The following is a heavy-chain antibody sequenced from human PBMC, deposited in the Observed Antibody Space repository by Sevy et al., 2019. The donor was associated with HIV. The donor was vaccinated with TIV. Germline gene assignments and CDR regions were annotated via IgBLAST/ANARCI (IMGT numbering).Heavy chain of an antibody. CDR1: GFTFSSYG. D-gene: IGHD3-22*01. Sequence: GRSLGLSCAASGFTFSSYGMHWVRQAPGKGLEWVAVIWYDGSNKYYADSVKGRFTISRDNSKNTLYLQMNSLRAEDTAVYYCARANYDSSGSYYSDYWGQGTLVTVSS. J-gene: IGHJ4*02. CDR2: IWYDGSNK. V-gene: IGHV3-33*01. CDR3: ARANYDSSGSYYSDY.